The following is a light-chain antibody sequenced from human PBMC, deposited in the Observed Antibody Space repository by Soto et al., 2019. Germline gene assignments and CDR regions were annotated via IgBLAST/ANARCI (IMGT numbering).Light chain of an antibody. CDR3: MQALQTPLT. CDR1: QSLLHSNGYNY. V-gene: IGKV2-28*01. Sequence: DIVMTQSPLSLPVTPGEPASISCRSSQSLLHSNGYNYLDWYLQKPEQSPQLLIYLGSNRASGVPDRFSGSGSGTDFTLKFSRVEAEDVGVYYCMQALQTPLTFGGGTKVEIK. J-gene: IGKJ4*01. CDR2: LGS.